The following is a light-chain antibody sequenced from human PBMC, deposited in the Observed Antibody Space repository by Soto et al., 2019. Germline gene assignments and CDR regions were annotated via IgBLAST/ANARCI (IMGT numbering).Light chain of an antibody. CDR1: QSVSSN. CDR3: QQYDSSPWT. J-gene: IGKJ1*01. Sequence: EIVMTQSPATLSVSPGERATLSCRASQSVSSNLAWYQHKPGQAPRLLMYGADSRATGVPDRFSGSGSGTDFTLSISRLEPEDFAMYSCQQYDSSPWTFGQGTKVDIK. V-gene: IGKV3-20*01. CDR2: GAD.